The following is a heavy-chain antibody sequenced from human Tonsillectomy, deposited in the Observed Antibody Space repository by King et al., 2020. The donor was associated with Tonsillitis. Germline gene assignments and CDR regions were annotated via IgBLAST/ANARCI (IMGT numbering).Heavy chain of an antibody. V-gene: IGHV4-31*03. CDR2: IYYSGST. CDR3: ARGYCSSTSCYFFDYWGPTPGD. CDR1: GGSISSGGYY. D-gene: IGHD2-2*01. Sequence: VQLQESGPGLVKPSQTLSLTCTVSGGSISSGGYYWSWIRQHPGKGLEWIGYIYYSGSTYYNPSLKSRVTISVDTSKNQFSLKRSSVTAADTAVYYCARGYCSSTSCYFFDYWGPTPGDWGQGTLVTVSS. J-gene: IGHJ4*02.